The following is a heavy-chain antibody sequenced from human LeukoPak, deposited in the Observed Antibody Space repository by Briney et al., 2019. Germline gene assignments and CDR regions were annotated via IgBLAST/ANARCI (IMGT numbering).Heavy chain of an antibody. CDR2: IHPGDSET. D-gene: IGHD6-19*01. CDR3: ARQVGHWLTH. CDR1: GYRFTSYW. Sequence: GESLKISCKASGYRFTSYWIGWVRQMPGKGLGCMGIIHPGDSETRYSPSFQGQVTISADKSISTAYLQWSSLKASDSAMYYCARQVGHWLTHWGQGTLVTVSS. J-gene: IGHJ4*02. V-gene: IGHV5-51*01.